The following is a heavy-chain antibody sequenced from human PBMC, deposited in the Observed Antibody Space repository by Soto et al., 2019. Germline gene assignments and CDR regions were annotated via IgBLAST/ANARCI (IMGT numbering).Heavy chain of an antibody. CDR2: IKQDGSEK. CDR3: ARDSLPISRGDRFDY. D-gene: IGHD7-27*01. CDR1: GFTFSSYW. J-gene: IGHJ4*02. Sequence: VQLVESGGGVVQPGRSLRLSCAASGFTFSSYWMSWVRQAPGKGLEWVANIKQDGSEKYYVDSVKGRFTISRDNAKNSLYLQMNSLRAEDTAVYYCARDSLPISRGDRFDYWGQGTLVTVSS. V-gene: IGHV3-7*03.